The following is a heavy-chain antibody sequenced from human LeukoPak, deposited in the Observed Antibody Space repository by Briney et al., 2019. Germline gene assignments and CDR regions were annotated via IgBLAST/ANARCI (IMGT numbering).Heavy chain of an antibody. CDR1: GSTFSDYY. D-gene: IGHD1-26*01. J-gene: IGHJ4*02. CDR3: ARDGWELLKNFDY. Sequence: PGGSLRLSCAASGSTFSDYYMSWIRQAPGKGLEWVSYISSSGSTIYYADSVKGRFTISRDNAKNSLYLQMNSLRAEDTAVYYCARDGWELLKNFDYWGQGTLVTVSS. CDR2: ISSSGSTI. V-gene: IGHV3-11*01.